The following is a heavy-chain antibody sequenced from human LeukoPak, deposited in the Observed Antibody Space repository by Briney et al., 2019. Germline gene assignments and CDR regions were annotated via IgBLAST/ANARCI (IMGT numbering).Heavy chain of an antibody. J-gene: IGHJ5*02. CDR3: AREGEQWSEPYNWFDP. CDR2: IYSGGST. Sequence: GGSLRLSCAASGFTVSSNYMSWVRQAPGKGLEWVSVIYSGGSTYYADSVKGRFTISRDNGKNSLYLQMNSLRAEDTAVYYCAREGEQWSEPYNWFDPWGQGTLVTVSS. D-gene: IGHD6-19*01. V-gene: IGHV3-66*01. CDR1: GFTVSSNY.